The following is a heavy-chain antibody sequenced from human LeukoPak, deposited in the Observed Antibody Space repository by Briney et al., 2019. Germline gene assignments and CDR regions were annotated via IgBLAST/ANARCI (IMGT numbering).Heavy chain of an antibody. V-gene: IGHV3-23*01. CDR3: TTAYSGSYADAFDI. D-gene: IGHD1-26*01. CDR1: GFTFSSNA. CDR2: ISGSGGST. J-gene: IGHJ3*02. Sequence: PGGSLRLSCAAFGFTFSSNAMSWVRQAPGKGLEWVSAISGSGGSTYYADSVKGRFTISRDNYKNTLYLQMNSLRAEDTAVYYSTTAYSGSYADAFDIWGQGTMVTVSS.